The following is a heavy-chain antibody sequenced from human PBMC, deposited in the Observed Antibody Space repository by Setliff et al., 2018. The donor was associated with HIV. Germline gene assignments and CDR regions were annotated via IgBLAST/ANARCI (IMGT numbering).Heavy chain of an antibody. Sequence: GGSLRLSCSTSGFNFRDSWMSWLRQAPGKGLHWLAVSWFDGNNRRYAASVKGRFTVSRDNSKNTLYLHLDSLTAEDTAVYYCATSPPGGSSDYIWGSDYFDHWGQGALVTVSS. CDR3: ATSPPGGSSDYIWGSDYFDH. J-gene: IGHJ4*02. D-gene: IGHD5-12*01. CDR1: GFNFRDSW. CDR2: SWFDGNNR. V-gene: IGHV3-33*04.